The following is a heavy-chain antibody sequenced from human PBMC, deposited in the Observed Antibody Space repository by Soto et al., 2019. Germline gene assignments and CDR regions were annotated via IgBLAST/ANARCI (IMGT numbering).Heavy chain of an antibody. D-gene: IGHD6-6*01. CDR1: GGTFSSYA. CDR3: ASHGLRAARRDYYYYGMDV. J-gene: IGHJ6*02. Sequence: QVQLVQSGAEVTKPGSSVKVSCKASGGTFSSYAISWVRQAPGQGLEWMGGIIPIFGTANYAQKFQGRVTITADESTSTAYMELSSLRSEDTAVYYCASHGLRAARRDYYYYGMDVWGQGTTVTVSS. CDR2: IIPIFGTA. V-gene: IGHV1-69*12.